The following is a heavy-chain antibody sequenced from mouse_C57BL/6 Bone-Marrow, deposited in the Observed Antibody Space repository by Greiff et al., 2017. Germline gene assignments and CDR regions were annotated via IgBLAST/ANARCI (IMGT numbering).Heavy chain of an antibody. J-gene: IGHJ3*01. CDR1: GYTFTTYW. Sequence: QVQLQQPGAELVKPGASVKLSCKASGYTFTTYWMHWVKQRHGKGLEWIGMIHPNSVSTNYNEKFKSKATLTVDKSSSTAYMQLSSRTSEDSAVYYCAGGVHGSPPFAYWGQGTLVIVSA. V-gene: IGHV1-64*01. CDR2: IHPNSVST. D-gene: IGHD1-1*01. CDR3: AGGVHGSPPFAY.